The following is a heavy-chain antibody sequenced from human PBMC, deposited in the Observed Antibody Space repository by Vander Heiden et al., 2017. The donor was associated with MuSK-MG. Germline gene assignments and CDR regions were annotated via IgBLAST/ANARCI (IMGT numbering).Heavy chain of an antibody. J-gene: IGHJ6*02. CDR2: INRSGNT. CDR1: GYSISYGFY. Sequence: QVQLQDAGPGLVMPPETLSLTCTVSGYSISYGFYWGWIRQSPGKGLEWVGSINRSGNTYYNPSLRARVTLSVDTTKNQFSLKVTSVTAADAAVYYCARGGTARPKRMDVWGQGTTVDVSS. D-gene: IGHD6-6*01. V-gene: IGHV4-38-2*02. CDR3: ARGGTARPKRMDV.